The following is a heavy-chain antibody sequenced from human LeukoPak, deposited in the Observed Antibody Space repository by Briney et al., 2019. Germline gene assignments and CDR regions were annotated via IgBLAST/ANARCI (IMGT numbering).Heavy chain of an antibody. Sequence: ASVKVSCKASGYTFSSYGVSWVRQAPGQGLEWMGWINSYNGNTINPQKLQGRVSMTTDASTSTAYMELRSLRSDDTAVYYCARGFTYYYDSSGYPILGYWGQGTLVTVSS. J-gene: IGHJ4*02. CDR3: ARGFTYYYDSSGYPILGY. D-gene: IGHD3-22*01. CDR1: GYTFSSYG. V-gene: IGHV1-18*01. CDR2: INSYNGNT.